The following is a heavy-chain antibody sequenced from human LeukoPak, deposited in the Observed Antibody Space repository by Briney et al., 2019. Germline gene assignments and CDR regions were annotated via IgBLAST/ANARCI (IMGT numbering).Heavy chain of an antibody. Sequence: GESLRLYCIGTGFTFTSDAMGWVRQAPGKGLEWVSGISGGGGGTFYADSVKGRFTISRDDSKNTLYLQMNSLRVEDTAIYYCAKDRGRTWVQVANWGQGTLVTVSS. V-gene: IGHV3-23*01. CDR1: GFTFTSDA. CDR2: ISGGGGGT. D-gene: IGHD2-15*01. CDR3: AKDRGRTWVQVAN. J-gene: IGHJ4*02.